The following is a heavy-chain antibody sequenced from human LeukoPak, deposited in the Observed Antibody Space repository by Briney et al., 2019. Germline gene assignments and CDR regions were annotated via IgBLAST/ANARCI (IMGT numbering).Heavy chain of an antibody. CDR2: ISTSSLTI. J-gene: IGHJ4*02. Sequence: GGSLRLSCMASGFTFNTYSMNWVRQAPGKGLEWISYISTSSLTIYYADSVKGRFTIPRDNGDNSLYLHMNGLRAEDTAVYYCAKGFRRSGYYYDYWGQGTLVTVSS. CDR1: GFTFNTYS. D-gene: IGHD3-3*01. V-gene: IGHV3-48*01. CDR3: AKGFRRSGYYYDY.